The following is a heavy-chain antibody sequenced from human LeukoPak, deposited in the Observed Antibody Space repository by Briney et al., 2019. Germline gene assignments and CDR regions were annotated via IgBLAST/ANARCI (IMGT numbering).Heavy chain of an antibody. D-gene: IGHD5-24*01. CDR3: ASSRWLHTNFDY. Sequence: PSETLSLTCTVSGGSLSSSTYSWGWIRQPPGKGLEWIGSMYYSGTTYYNPSLKSRVTISVDTSKNQFFLKLSSVTAADTAVYYCASSRWLHTNFDYWGQGTLVTVS. CDR2: MYYSGTT. CDR1: GGSLSSSTYS. J-gene: IGHJ4*02. V-gene: IGHV4-39*07.